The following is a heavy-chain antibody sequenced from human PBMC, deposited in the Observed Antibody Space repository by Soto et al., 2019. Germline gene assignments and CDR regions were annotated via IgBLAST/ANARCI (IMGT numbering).Heavy chain of an antibody. CDR3: ARYYYGMDV. CDR2: INPSGGST. V-gene: IGHV1-46*01. J-gene: IGHJ6*02. CDR1: GYTFTSYY. Sequence: QVQLVQSGAEVKKPGASVKVSCKASGYTFTSYYVHWVRQAPGQGLEWMGMINPSGGSTTYAQKFXXRXTXXRDTSTSTVYMELSSLRYEDTAVYYCARYYYGMDVWGQGTTVTVSS.